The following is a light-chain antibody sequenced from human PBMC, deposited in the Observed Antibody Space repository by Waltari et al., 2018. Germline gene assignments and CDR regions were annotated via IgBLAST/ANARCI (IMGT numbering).Light chain of an antibody. Sequence: SYELTQPPSVSVSPGQTARITCSGDALPNKYAYWYQQKPGQAPVGVIYKNSERPSGIPARFSGSTSGTTVTLAISGVQAEDEADYYCQSTDSSGTSVVFGGGTKLTVL. J-gene: IGLJ2*01. CDR3: QSTDSSGTSVV. V-gene: IGLV3-25*03. CDR1: ALPNKY. CDR2: KNS.